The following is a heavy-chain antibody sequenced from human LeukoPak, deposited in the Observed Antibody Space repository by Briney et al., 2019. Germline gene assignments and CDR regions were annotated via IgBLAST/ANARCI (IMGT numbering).Heavy chain of an antibody. CDR2: IYSGGAT. V-gene: IGHV3-66*01. CDR1: GFTVSNNY. J-gene: IGHJ4*02. Sequence: GGSLRLSCAASGFTVSNNYMRWVRQAPGKGLEWVSLIYSGGATFYADAVKGRFTISRDGSKNTLYLQMNSLRAEDTAVYYCARDPPAVAADTYGWGQGTLVTVSS. D-gene: IGHD2-2*01. CDR3: ARDPPAVAADTYG.